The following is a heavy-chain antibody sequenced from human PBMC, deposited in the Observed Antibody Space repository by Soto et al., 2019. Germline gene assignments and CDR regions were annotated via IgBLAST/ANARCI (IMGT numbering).Heavy chain of an antibody. CDR2: MNPNSGNT. CDR3: ARGFGELLPATNDY. D-gene: IGHD1-26*01. J-gene: IGHJ4*02. CDR1: GYTFTSYD. Sequence: ASVKVSCKASGYTFTSYDINWVRQATGQGLEWMGWMNPNSGNTGYAQKFPGRVTMTRNTSISTAYMELSSLRSEDTAVYYCARGFGELLPATNDYWGQGTLVTVSS. V-gene: IGHV1-8*01.